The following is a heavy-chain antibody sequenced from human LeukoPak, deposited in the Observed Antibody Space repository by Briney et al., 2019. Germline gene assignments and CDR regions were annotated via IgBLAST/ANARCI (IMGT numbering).Heavy chain of an antibody. V-gene: IGHV4-34*01. CDR1: GGSFSGYY. CDR3: ARVYDFWNGYYPVYFDY. D-gene: IGHD3-3*01. Sequence: SETLSLTCAVYGGSFSGYYWSWIRQPPGKGLEWIGEINHSGSTNYNPSLKSRVTISVDTSKNQFSLKLSSVTAADTAVYYCARVYDFWNGYYPVYFDYWGQGTLVTVSS. CDR2: INHSGST. J-gene: IGHJ4*02.